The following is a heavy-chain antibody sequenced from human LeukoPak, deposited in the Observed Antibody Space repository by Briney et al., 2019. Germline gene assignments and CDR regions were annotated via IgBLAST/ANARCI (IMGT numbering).Heavy chain of an antibody. V-gene: IGHV4-39*07. CDR2: IYYSGST. J-gene: IGHJ3*02. D-gene: IGHD3-10*01. CDR3: ARVGVTMVRGVIIPLAFDI. Sequence: PSETLSLTCTVSGGSISSSSYYWGWIRQPPGKGLEWIGSIYYSGSTYYNPSLKSRDTISVDKSKNQFSLKLSSVTAADTAVYYCARVGVTMVRGVIIPLAFDIWGQGTMVTVSS. CDR1: GGSISSSSYY.